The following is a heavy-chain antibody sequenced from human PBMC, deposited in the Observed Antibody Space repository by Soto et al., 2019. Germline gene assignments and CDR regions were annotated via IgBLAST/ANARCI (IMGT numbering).Heavy chain of an antibody. J-gene: IGHJ6*02. CDR1: GYTFTSYG. CDR3: ARHHYDFWSGYYPHFLYYYYYYGMDV. V-gene: IGHV1-18*01. CDR2: ISAYNGNT. D-gene: IGHD3-3*01. Sequence: ASVKVSCKASGYTFTSYGISWVRQAPGQGLEWMGWISAYNGNTNYAQKLQGRVTMTTDTSTSTAYMELRSLRSDDTAVYYCARHHYDFWSGYYPHFLYYYYYYGMDVWGQGTTVTVSS.